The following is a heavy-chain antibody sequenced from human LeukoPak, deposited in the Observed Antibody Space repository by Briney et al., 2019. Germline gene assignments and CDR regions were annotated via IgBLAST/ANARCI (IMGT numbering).Heavy chain of an antibody. V-gene: IGHV1-69*05. J-gene: IGHJ2*01. CDR2: IIPIFGTA. CDR3: ARDCRITIFGVVTHPGYWYFDL. D-gene: IGHD3-3*01. CDR1: GGTFSSYA. Sequence: SVKVSCKASGGTFSSYAISWVRQAPGQGLEWMGGIIPIFGTASYAQKFQGRVTITTDESTSTAYMELSSLRSEDTAVYYCARDCRITIFGVVTHPGYWYFDLWGRGTLVTVSS.